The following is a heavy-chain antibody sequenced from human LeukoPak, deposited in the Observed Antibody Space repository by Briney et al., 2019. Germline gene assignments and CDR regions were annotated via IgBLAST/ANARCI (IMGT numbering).Heavy chain of an antibody. Sequence: PGGSLRLSCAASGFTFSSYGMHWVRQAPGKGLEWVSAISGSGGSTYYADSVKGRFTISRDNSKNTLYLQMNSLRAEDTAVYYCAKALKAVAATYYYYGMDVWGQGTTVTVSS. V-gene: IGHV3-23*01. D-gene: IGHD6-19*01. CDR3: AKALKAVAATYYYYGMDV. J-gene: IGHJ6*02. CDR2: ISGSGGST. CDR1: GFTFSSYG.